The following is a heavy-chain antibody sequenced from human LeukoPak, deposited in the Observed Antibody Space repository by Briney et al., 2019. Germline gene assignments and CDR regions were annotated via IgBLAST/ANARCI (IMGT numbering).Heavy chain of an antibody. J-gene: IGHJ3*02. V-gene: IGHV3-7*04. CDR1: GFIFSSYC. Sequence: GGSLRLSCAASGFIFSSYCMSWVRQAPGKGLEWVANIKQDGSEKNYVDSVKGRFTISRDNAQRSLYLQMNRLRAEDLGVYYCARDNRDVADAFDIWGQGKLVTVSS. CDR3: ARDNRDVADAFDI. D-gene: IGHD3-10*01. CDR2: IKQDGSEK.